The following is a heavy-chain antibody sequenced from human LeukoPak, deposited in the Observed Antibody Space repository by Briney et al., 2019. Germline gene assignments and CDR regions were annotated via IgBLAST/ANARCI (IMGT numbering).Heavy chain of an antibody. V-gene: IGHV4-31*03. D-gene: IGHD3-16*01. CDR3: ATSVGVPSSSDY. Sequence: SETLSLTCTVSGGSISSSGYYWSWIRQHPGKGLEWIGYIYYSGSTYYNPSLKSRVTISVDTSKNQFSLKLSSVTAADTAVYYCATSVGVPSSSDYWGQGTLVTVSS. CDR1: GGSISSSGYY. J-gene: IGHJ4*02. CDR2: IYYSGST.